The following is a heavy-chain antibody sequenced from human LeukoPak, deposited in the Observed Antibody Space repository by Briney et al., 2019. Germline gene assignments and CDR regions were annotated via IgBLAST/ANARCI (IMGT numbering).Heavy chain of an antibody. CDR1: GFMFRSYG. D-gene: IGHD5-18*01. Sequence: GGSLRLSCAASGFMFRSYGMHWVRQAPGKWLEWVAVIWYDGSNKYYTDSVKGRFTISRDNSNNTLYLQMNSLRVEDTAVYYCARGHVRGYSYGFGYWGQGSLVTVSS. J-gene: IGHJ4*02. CDR3: ARGHVRGYSYGFGY. CDR2: IWYDGSNK. V-gene: IGHV3-33*08.